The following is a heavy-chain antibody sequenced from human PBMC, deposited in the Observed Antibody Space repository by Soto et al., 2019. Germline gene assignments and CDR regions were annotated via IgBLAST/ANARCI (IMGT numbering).Heavy chain of an antibody. CDR1: GGTFSSYA. J-gene: IGHJ6*02. CDR3: ARVNIEYQLPYYYYGMDV. CDR2: IIPIFGTA. D-gene: IGHD2-2*01. V-gene: IGHV1-69*06. Sequence: VASVKVSCKASGGTFSSYAISWVRQAPGQGLEWMGGIIPIFGTANYAQKFQGRVAITADKSTSTAYMELSSLRSEDTAVYYCARVNIEYQLPYYYYGMDVWGQGTTVTVSS.